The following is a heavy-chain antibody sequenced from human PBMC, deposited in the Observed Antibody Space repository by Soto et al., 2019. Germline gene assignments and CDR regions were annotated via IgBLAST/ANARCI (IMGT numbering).Heavy chain of an antibody. V-gene: IGHV4-59*01. CDR2: LYNTGST. CDR1: GASISRYY. Sequence: SETLSLTCTVSGASISRYYWSWIRQSPGKGLEWIGYLYNTGSTIYNPSLKSRVTISVDTSKNQFSLKMNSVTAADTAVYYCARALAYCGGDCYDAWGQGTLVTVS. CDR3: ARALAYCGGDCYDA. J-gene: IGHJ5*02. D-gene: IGHD2-21*02.